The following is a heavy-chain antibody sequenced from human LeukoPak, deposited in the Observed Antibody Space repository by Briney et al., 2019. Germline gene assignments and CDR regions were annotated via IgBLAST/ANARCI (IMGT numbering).Heavy chain of an antibody. V-gene: IGHV4-59*01. CDR1: VGSISSYY. Sequence: SETLSLTCTVWVGSISSYYWSWIRQPPGKGLEWIGYIYYSGSTNYNPSLKSRVTISVDTSKNQFSLKLSSVTAADTAVYYCAGGSPIELFLFDYWGQGTLVTVSS. CDR2: IYYSGST. D-gene: IGHD3-10*01. CDR3: AGGSPIELFLFDY. J-gene: IGHJ4*02.